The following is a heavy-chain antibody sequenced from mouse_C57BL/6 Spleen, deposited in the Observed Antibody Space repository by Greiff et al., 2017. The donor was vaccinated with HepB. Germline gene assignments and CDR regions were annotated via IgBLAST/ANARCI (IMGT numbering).Heavy chain of an antibody. CDR3: ARGGVVYGNYAMDY. CDR1: GYTFTDYY. V-gene: IGHV1-26*01. D-gene: IGHD2-1*01. CDR2: INPNNGGT. J-gene: IGHJ4*01. Sequence: VQLQQSGPELVKPGASVKISCKASGYTFTDYYMNWVKQSHGKSLEWIGDINPNNGGTSYNQKFKGKATLTVDKSSSTAYMELRSLTSEDSAVYYCARGGVVYGNYAMDYWGQGTSVTVSS.